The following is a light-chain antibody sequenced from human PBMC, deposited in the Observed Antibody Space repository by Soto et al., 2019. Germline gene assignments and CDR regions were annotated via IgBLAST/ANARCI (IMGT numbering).Light chain of an antibody. CDR3: QQYGSSSFT. J-gene: IGKJ2*01. CDR1: HSVASTY. CDR2: GAS. V-gene: IGKV3-20*01. Sequence: EIVLTQSPGTLSLSPGEGATLSCRASHSVASTYLAWYQQKPGLAPRLIIYGASNRASGTPDRFSGGGSGTDFTLPISRLEPEDFAVYYFQQYGSSSFTFGQGTKLEIK.